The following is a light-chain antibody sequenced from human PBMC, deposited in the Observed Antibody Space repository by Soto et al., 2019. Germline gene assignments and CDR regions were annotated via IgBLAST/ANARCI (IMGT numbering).Light chain of an antibody. Sequence: QSVLTQPPSASGTPGQRVTISCSGSSSNIGSNTVNWYQQLPGTAPKLLIYSNNKRPSGVPDRFSDSKSGTSASLAISGLQSEDEADYYCAAWDDSLNGVVFGGGTKLTVL. CDR1: SSNIGSNT. CDR3: AAWDDSLNGVV. CDR2: SNN. V-gene: IGLV1-44*01. J-gene: IGLJ2*01.